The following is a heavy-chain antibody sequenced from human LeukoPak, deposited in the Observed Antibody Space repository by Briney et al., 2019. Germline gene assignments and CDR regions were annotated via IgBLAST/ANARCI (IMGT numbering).Heavy chain of an antibody. D-gene: IGHD7-27*01. CDR1: GFTFRTSW. Sequence: GGSLRLSCSASGFTFRTSWMHWVRQGPGKGLLWVAHINSDGGNTAYADSVKGRFTIFRDNAKSTLYLQMNSLRSEDTAVYYCARGDPLGNYWGQGTLVTVSS. CDR2: INSDGGNT. J-gene: IGHJ4*02. CDR3: ARGDPLGNY. V-gene: IGHV3-74*01.